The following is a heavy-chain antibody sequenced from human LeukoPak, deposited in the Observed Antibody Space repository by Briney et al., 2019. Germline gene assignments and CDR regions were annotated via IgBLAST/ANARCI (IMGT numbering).Heavy chain of an antibody. V-gene: IGHV3-7*01. CDR1: GFTFRSYW. D-gene: IGHD6-19*01. CDR3: ARVRGIAVAGTASIYFDY. Sequence: GGSLRLSCAASGFTFRSYWMSWVRQAPGKGLEWVANIKEDGSEKYYVDSVKGRFTISRDNAKNSLYLQMNSLRAEDTAVYYCARVRGIAVAGTASIYFDYWGQGTLVTVSS. J-gene: IGHJ4*02. CDR2: IKEDGSEK.